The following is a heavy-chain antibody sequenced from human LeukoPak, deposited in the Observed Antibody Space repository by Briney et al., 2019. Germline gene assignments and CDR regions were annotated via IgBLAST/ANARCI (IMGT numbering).Heavy chain of an antibody. V-gene: IGHV1-8*01. CDR3: ARGMVATPYYYYGMDV. Sequence: ASVKVSCMASGYTFTSYDINWVRQAPGQGLEWMGWMNPNSGNTGYAQKFQGRVTMTRNTSISTAYMELSSLRSEDTAVYYCARGMVATPYYYYGMDVWGQGTTVTVSS. CDR1: GYTFTSYD. D-gene: IGHD5-12*01. J-gene: IGHJ6*02. CDR2: MNPNSGNT.